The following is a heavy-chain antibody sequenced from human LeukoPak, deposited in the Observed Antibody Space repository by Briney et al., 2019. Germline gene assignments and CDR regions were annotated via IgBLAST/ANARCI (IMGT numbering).Heavy chain of an antibody. D-gene: IGHD1-26*01. CDR2: IIPIFGTA. J-gene: IGHJ4*02. Sequence: ASVKVSCKASGGTFSSYAISWVRQAPGQGLEWMGGIIPIFGTANYAQKFQGRVTITTDESTSTAFMELSSLRSEGTAVYYCARAGYSGSYYYFDYWGEGTLVTVSS. CDR1: GGTFSSYA. CDR3: ARAGYSGSYYYFDY. V-gene: IGHV1-69*05.